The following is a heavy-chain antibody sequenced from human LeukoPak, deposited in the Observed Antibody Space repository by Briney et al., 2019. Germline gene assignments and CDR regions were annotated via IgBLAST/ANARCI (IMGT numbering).Heavy chain of an antibody. V-gene: IGHV3-7*03. D-gene: IGHD1-26*01. CDR3: AKDRGSGSYYSIDY. J-gene: IGHJ4*02. CDR1: GFTFSSYW. Sequence: GGSLRLSCAASGFTFSSYWMSWVRQAPGKGLEWVANIKQDGSEKYYVDSVKGRFTISRDNSKNTLYLQMNSLRAEDTAVYYCAKDRGSGSYYSIDYWGQGTLVTVSS. CDR2: IKQDGSEK.